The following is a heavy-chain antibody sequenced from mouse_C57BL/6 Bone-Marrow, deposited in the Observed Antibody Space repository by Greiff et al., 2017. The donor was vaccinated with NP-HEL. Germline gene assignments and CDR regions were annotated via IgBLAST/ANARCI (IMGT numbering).Heavy chain of an antibody. CDR2: ISSGSSNI. Sequence: EVKVVESGGGLVKPGGSLKLSCAASGFTFSDYGMHWVRQAPEKGLEWVAYISSGSSNINYADTVKGRFTITRDNAKNTPFLQVTSLRSEDTAMYYCAIDGYYDYWGQGTTLTVSS. V-gene: IGHV5-17*01. CDR3: AIDGYYDY. CDR1: GFTFSDYG. J-gene: IGHJ2*01. D-gene: IGHD2-3*01.